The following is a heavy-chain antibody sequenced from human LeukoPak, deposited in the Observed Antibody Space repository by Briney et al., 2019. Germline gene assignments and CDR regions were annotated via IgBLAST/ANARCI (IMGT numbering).Heavy chain of an antibody. J-gene: IGHJ4*02. Sequence: ASVKVSCKASGYTFTMNGISWVRQAPGQGLEWMGWISSYNGKTNYAQRLQGRVTMTTDTSTSTAYMELRSLRSDDTAVYYCARDRYSSSWSTTPDYWGQGTLVTVSS. CDR1: GYTFTMNG. CDR3: ARDRYSSSWSTTPDY. CDR2: ISSYNGKT. D-gene: IGHD6-13*01. V-gene: IGHV1-18*01.